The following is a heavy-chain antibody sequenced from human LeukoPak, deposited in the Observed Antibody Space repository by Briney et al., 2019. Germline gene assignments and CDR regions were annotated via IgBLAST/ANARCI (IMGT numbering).Heavy chain of an antibody. CDR3: ARPQYCGANCYHAFNI. J-gene: IGHJ3*02. V-gene: IGHV4-59*08. Sequence: PSETLSLTCTVSGGSISSYYWSWIRQPPGKGLEWIGYIYYSGSTNYNPSLKSRVTISVDTSKNQFSLKLSSVTAADTAVYYCARPQYCGANCYHAFNIWGQGTLVTVSS. D-gene: IGHD2-21*02. CDR1: GGSISSYY. CDR2: IYYSGST.